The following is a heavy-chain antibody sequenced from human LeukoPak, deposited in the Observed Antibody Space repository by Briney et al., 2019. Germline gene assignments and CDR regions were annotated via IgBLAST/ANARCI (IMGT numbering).Heavy chain of an antibody. CDR2: IYYSGST. CDR3: ARHSLWQHLDY. CDR1: GGSISSSSYY. Sequence: TSETLSLTCSVSGGSISSSSYYWGWIRQPPGKGLEWIGSIYYSGSTYYNPSLKSRVTISVDTSKNQFSLKLSSVTAADTAVYYCARHSLWQHLDYWGQGTLVTVSS. V-gene: IGHV4-39*01. D-gene: IGHD6-13*01. J-gene: IGHJ4*02.